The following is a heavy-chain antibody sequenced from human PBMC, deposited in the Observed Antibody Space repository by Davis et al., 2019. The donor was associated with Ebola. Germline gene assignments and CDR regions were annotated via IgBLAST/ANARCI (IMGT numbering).Heavy chain of an antibody. CDR3: ARQGYCNTTSCNNWFDP. V-gene: IGHV5-51*01. D-gene: IGHD2-2*01. Sequence: ESLKISCKGSGYSFSNYWIGWVRQMPGRGLEWMGIIYPGDSNTIYSPSFQGQVTISADKSTSTAYLQWSSLKASDTAIYYCARQGYCNTTSCNNWFDPWGQGTLVTVSS. CDR2: IYPGDSNT. CDR1: GYSFSNYW. J-gene: IGHJ5*02.